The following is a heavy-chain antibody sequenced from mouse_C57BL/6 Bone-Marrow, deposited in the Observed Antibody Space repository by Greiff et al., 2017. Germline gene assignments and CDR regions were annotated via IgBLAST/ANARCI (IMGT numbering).Heavy chain of an antibody. J-gene: IGHJ4*01. CDR1: GFTFSSYA. CDR3: ARAWAIYYGNYVGYAMDY. CDR2: ISDGGSYT. V-gene: IGHV5-4*03. D-gene: IGHD2-1*01. Sequence: EVKLVESGGGLVKPGGSLKLSCAASGFTFSSYAMSWVRQTPEKRLEWVATISDGGSYTYYPDNVKGRFTISRDNAKNNLYLQMSHLKSEVTAMYYCARAWAIYYGNYVGYAMDYWGQGTSVTVSS.